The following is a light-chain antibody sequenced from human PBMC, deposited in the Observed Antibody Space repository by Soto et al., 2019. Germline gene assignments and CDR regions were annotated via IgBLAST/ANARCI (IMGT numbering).Light chain of an antibody. V-gene: IGKV1-39*01. J-gene: IGKJ5*01. Sequence: DIQMTQSPSTLSASVGARVTITCRASQSIGSWLAWYQQKPGKAPNLLIYAASSLQSGVPSRFSGSGSGTDFTLTISSLQPEDFATYYCQQSYTMPVTFGQGTRLEI. CDR2: AAS. CDR3: QQSYTMPVT. CDR1: QSIGSW.